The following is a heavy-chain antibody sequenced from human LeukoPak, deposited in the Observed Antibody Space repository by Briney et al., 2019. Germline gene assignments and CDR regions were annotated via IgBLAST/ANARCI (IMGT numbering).Heavy chain of an antibody. J-gene: IGHJ3*02. CDR2: IYYSGST. D-gene: IGHD6-19*01. Sequence: SETLSLTCTVSGGSISSYYWSWIRQPPGKGLEWIGYIYYSGSTNYNPSLKSRVTISVDTSKNRFSLKLSSVTAADTAVYYCAGSIAVAGHDAFDIWGQGTMVTVSS. CDR3: AGSIAVAGHDAFDI. V-gene: IGHV4-59*01. CDR1: GGSISSYY.